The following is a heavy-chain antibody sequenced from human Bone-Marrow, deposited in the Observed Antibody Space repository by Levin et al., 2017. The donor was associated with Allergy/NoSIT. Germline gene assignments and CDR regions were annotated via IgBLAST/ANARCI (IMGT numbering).Heavy chain of an antibody. CDR2: MNPNSGNT. CDR3: ARTYGDLDY. Sequence: ASVKVSCKASGYTFASYDINWVRQATGQGLEWMGWMNPNSGNTGYAQKFQGRVAMTGDTSISTAYMELSSLRSEDTAIYFCARTYGDLDYWGQGTLVTVSS. CDR1: GYTFASYD. V-gene: IGHV1-8*01. D-gene: IGHD4-17*01. J-gene: IGHJ4*02.